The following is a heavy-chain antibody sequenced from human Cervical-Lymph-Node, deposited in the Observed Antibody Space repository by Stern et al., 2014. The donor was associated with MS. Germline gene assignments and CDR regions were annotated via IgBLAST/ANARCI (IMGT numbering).Heavy chain of an antibody. D-gene: IGHD6-19*01. Sequence: MQLVESGPGLVKPSGTLSLTCAVSGGSISSGNWGGWVRQPPGKGLEWIGAIYHSGSTNYNPSLKSRVTISVDKSKFHFSLKLRSVTAADTAVYYCARESRDSSGWHPGEIDYWGQGTLVTVSS. CDR1: GGSISSGNW. CDR3: ARESRDSSGWHPGEIDY. V-gene: IGHV4-4*02. CDR2: IYHSGST. J-gene: IGHJ4*02.